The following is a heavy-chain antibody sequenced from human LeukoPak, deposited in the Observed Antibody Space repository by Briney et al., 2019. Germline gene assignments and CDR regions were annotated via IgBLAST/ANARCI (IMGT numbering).Heavy chain of an antibody. Sequence: PGGSLRLSCAASGFTFSSYAMHWVRQAPGKGLEWVAVISYDGSNKYFADSVKGRFTISRDTSKNTLYLQMNSLRAEDTAVYYCARENGNWFDPWGQGTLVTVSS. D-gene: IGHD2-8*01. CDR2: ISYDGSNK. J-gene: IGHJ5*02. V-gene: IGHV3-30-3*01. CDR1: GFTFSSYA. CDR3: ARENGNWFDP.